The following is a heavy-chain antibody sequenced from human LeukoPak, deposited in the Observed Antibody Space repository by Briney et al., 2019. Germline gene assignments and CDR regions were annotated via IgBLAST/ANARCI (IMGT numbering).Heavy chain of an antibody. J-gene: IGHJ6*02. CDR1: GFTFSSYA. V-gene: IGHV3-23*01. Sequence: PGGSLRLSCAASGFTFSSYAMSWVRQAPGKGLEWVSAISGSGGSTYYADSVKGRFTISRDNSKNTLYLQMNSLRAEDTAVYYCAKDSEEEDYYGMDVWGQGTTVTVSS. CDR3: AKDSEEEDYYGMDV. D-gene: IGHD1-26*01. CDR2: ISGSGGST.